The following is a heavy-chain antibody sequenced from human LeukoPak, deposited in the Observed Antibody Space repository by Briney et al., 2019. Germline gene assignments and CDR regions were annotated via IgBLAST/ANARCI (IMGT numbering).Heavy chain of an antibody. V-gene: IGHV3-33*01. CDR3: ARAPSLFYYDDSGYYNGYFDL. J-gene: IGHJ2*01. D-gene: IGHD3-22*01. CDR2: IWFDGTHE. Sequence: PGGSLRLSCAASGFTFSSYGMHWVRQAPGKGLEWVAAIWFDGTHEYYADSVKGRFTISRDNSKKTLFLQMNRLRAEDAAMYYCARAPSLFYYDDSGYYNGYFDLWGRGTLVTVSS. CDR1: GFTFSSYG.